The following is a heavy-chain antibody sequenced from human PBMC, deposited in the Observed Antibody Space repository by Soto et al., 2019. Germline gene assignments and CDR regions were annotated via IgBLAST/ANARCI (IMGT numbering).Heavy chain of an antibody. CDR2: ISAYNGNT. CDR3: SMTQGDSTSWPYYYYYGMDV. V-gene: IGHV1-18*04. D-gene: IGHD2-2*01. CDR1: GYTFTSYG. Sequence: QVQLVQSGAEVKKPGASVKVSCKASGYTFTSYGISWLRQAPGQGLEWMGWISAYNGNTNYAQKLQGRVTMTTHTSTSTASMGLRSLRSDATAVYYCSMTQGDSTSWPYYYYYGMDVWGQVTTVTVSS. J-gene: IGHJ6*02.